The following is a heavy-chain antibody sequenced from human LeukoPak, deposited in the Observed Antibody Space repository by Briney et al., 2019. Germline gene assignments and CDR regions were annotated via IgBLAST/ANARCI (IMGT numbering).Heavy chain of an antibody. CDR3: ARVPRGYCSGGSCWIFDY. CDR2: IYTSGST. D-gene: IGHD2-15*01. Sequence: SETLSLTCTVSGGSISSGSYYWSWIRQPAGKGLEWIGRIYTSGSTNYNPSLKSRVTISVDTSKNQFSLKLSSVTAADTAVYYCARVPRGYCSGGSCWIFDYWGRGTLVTVSS. CDR1: GGSISSGSYY. V-gene: IGHV4-61*02. J-gene: IGHJ4*02.